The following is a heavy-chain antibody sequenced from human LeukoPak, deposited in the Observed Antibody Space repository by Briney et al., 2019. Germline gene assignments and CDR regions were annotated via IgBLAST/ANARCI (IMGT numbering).Heavy chain of an antibody. D-gene: IGHD5-18*01. CDR3: ARDRGYSYGFLLLP. CDR2: ISAYNGNT. V-gene: IGHV1-18*01. Sequence: ASVKVSCKASGYTFTSHGISWVRQAPGQGLEWMGWISAYNGNTNYAQKLQGRVTMTTDTSTSTAYMELRSLRSDDTAAYYCARDRGYSYGFLLLPWGQGTLVTVSS. CDR1: GYTFTSHG. J-gene: IGHJ5*02.